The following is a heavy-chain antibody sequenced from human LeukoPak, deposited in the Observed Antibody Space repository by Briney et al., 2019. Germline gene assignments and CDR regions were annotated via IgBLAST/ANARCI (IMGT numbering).Heavy chain of an antibody. D-gene: IGHD6-13*01. CDR3: ARDGDSSLDY. Sequence: GGSLRLSCAASGFTFSSYGMHWVRQAPGKGLEWVSVIYSGGSTYYADSVKGRFTISRDNSKNTLYLQMNSLRAEDTAVYYCARDGDSSLDYWGQGTLVTVSS. CDR2: IYSGGST. CDR1: GFTFSSYG. J-gene: IGHJ4*02. V-gene: IGHV3-NL1*01.